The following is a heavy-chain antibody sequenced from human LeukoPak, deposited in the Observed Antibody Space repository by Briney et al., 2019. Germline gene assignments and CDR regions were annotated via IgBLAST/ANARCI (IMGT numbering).Heavy chain of an antibody. D-gene: IGHD2-2*02. CDR1: GFTLNSYE. V-gene: IGHV3-48*03. CDR2: ISSSSSTT. CDR3: ARDKALLLYASDAFDI. Sequence: PGGSLRLSCVASGFTLNSYEMNWVRQAPGKGLEWVSYISSSSSTTRYADSVKGRFTISRDNVKNSLYLQMNSLRAEDTAIYCCARDKALLLYASDAFDIWGQGTMVTVSS. J-gene: IGHJ3*02.